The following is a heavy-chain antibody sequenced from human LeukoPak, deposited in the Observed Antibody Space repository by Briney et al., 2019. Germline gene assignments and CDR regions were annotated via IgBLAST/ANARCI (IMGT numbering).Heavy chain of an antibody. Sequence: ESGPTLVNPTQTLTLTCTFSGFSLSTSGVGVGWIRQPPGKALEWLSLIYWDDDKRYSPSLKSRLTITKDTSKNQVVLTMTNMDPVDTATYYCAHIGYYYDSSGYGFLDYWGQGTLVTVSS. J-gene: IGHJ4*02. D-gene: IGHD3-22*01. V-gene: IGHV2-5*02. CDR2: IYWDDDK. CDR1: GFSLSTSGVG. CDR3: AHIGYYYDSSGYGFLDY.